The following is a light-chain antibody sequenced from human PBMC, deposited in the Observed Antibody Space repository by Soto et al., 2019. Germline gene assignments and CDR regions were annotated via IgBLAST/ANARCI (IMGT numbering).Light chain of an antibody. Sequence: TGTSSDVGSYSLVSWYQQHPGKAPKLMIYEVSKRPSGVSNRFSGSKSGNTASLTISGLQAADEGDYYCCSYAGSSTLYVFGSGPKVPVL. CDR3: CSYAGSSTLYV. CDR2: EVS. V-gene: IGLV2-23*02. J-gene: IGLJ1*01. CDR1: SSDVGSYSL.